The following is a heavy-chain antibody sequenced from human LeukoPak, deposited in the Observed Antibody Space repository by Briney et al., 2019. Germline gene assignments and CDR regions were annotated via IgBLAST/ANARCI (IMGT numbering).Heavy chain of an antibody. CDR2: IYHSGST. V-gene: IGHV4-30-2*01. Sequence: SETLSLTCTVSGGSISSGGYYWSWIRQPPGKGLEWIGYIYHSGSTYYNPSLKSRVTISVDRSKNQFSLKLSSVTAADTAVYYCARWSSIGGAFDIWGQGTMVTVSS. J-gene: IGHJ3*02. CDR3: ARWSSIGGAFDI. CDR1: GGSISSGGYY. D-gene: IGHD3-16*01.